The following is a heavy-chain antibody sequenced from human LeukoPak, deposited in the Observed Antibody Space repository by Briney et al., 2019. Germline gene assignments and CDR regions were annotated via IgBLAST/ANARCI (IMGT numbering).Heavy chain of an antibody. Sequence: GGSLRLSCAASGFTFSSYAMSWVRQAPGKGLEWVSAISGSGGSTYYADSVKGRFTISRDNAKNSLCLQMNSLRAEDTAMYYCARDGDGNFDYWGQGTLVTVSS. D-gene: IGHD4-17*01. CDR3: ARDGDGNFDY. J-gene: IGHJ4*02. CDR1: GFTFSSYA. V-gene: IGHV3-23*01. CDR2: ISGSGGST.